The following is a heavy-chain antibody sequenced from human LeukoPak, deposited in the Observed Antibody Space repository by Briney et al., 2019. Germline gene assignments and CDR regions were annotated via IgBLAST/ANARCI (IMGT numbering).Heavy chain of an antibody. Sequence: SVTVSFKASGGTFSSYAISWVRQAPGQGLEWMGGIIPIFGTANYAQKFQGRVTITANESTSTAYMELSSLRSEDTAVYYCARGGMVRGVITYYFDYWGQGALVTVSS. CDR1: GGTFSSYA. CDR3: ARGGMVRGVITYYFDY. J-gene: IGHJ4*02. CDR2: IIPIFGTA. D-gene: IGHD3-10*01. V-gene: IGHV1-69*13.